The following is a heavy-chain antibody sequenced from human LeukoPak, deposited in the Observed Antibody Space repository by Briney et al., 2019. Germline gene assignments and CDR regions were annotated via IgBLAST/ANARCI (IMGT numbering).Heavy chain of an antibody. V-gene: IGHV1-2*04. CDR1: GYTFTGYY. J-gene: IGHJ3*02. Sequence: ASVKVSCKASGYTFTGYYMHWVRQAPEQGLEWMGWINPNSGGTNYAQKFQDWVTMTRDTSISTAYMELSRLRSDDTAVYYCARGYNDFWSGYYTGDAFDIWGQGTMVTVSS. CDR3: ARGYNDFWSGYYTGDAFDI. D-gene: IGHD3-3*01. CDR2: INPNSGGT.